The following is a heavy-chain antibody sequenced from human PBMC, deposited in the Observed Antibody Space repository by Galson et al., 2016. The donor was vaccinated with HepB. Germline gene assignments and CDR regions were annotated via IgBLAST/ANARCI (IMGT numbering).Heavy chain of an antibody. CDR3: AREESTARFDP. J-gene: IGHJ5*02. V-gene: IGHV1-69*05. Sequence: SVKVSCKASGGIISSYAISWVRQAPGQGPEWMGEFIPLYGTPKYAQKFQDRVSITTDESTSTAYMELHSLRFDDTAMYYCAREESTARFDPWGQGTLVTVSS. CDR1: GGIISSYA. CDR2: FIPLYGTP.